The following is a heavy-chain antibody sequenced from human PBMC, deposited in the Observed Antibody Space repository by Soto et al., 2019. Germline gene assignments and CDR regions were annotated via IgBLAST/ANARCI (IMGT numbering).Heavy chain of an antibody. Sequence: QVQLQGSGPGLVKPSETLSLTCTVSGGSISNYYWSWIRQPPGKGLEWIGYIYYSGNTNYNPSLKSRVTISVDTSKNQFSLQLNSVTAADTAVYYCARDRVVGSRSFYGMDVWGPGTTITVSS. D-gene: IGHD2-15*01. J-gene: IGHJ6*02. CDR1: GGSISNYY. V-gene: IGHV4-59*01. CDR3: ARDRVVGSRSFYGMDV. CDR2: IYYSGNT.